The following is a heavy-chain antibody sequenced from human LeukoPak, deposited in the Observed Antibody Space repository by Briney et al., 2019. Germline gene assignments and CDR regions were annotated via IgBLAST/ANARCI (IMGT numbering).Heavy chain of an antibody. Sequence: SETLSLTCTVSGGSISSSDYYWGWIRQPPGKGLEWIASIYYRGTTHYNPSHQSRVTMSVDTSKNQFSLKLSSVTAADTAVYYCARHMYSSGWYYFDYWGQGTLVTVSS. J-gene: IGHJ4*02. CDR3: ARHMYSSGWYYFDY. CDR2: IYYRGTT. CDR1: GGSISSSDYY. V-gene: IGHV4-39*01. D-gene: IGHD6-19*01.